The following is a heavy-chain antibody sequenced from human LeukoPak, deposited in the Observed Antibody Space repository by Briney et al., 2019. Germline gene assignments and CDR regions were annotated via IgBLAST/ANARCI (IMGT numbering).Heavy chain of an antibody. D-gene: IGHD2-2*01. J-gene: IGHJ1*01. CDR3: ARDQGYCSSTSCAKNAEYFQH. V-gene: IGHV1-18*01. Sequence: ASVKVSCKASGYTFTSYGISWVRQAPGQGLEWMGWISAYNGNTNYAQNVQGRVTMTTDTSTSTAYMELRSLRSDDTAVYYCARDQGYCSSTSCAKNAEYFQHWGQGTLVTVSS. CDR1: GYTFTSYG. CDR2: ISAYNGNT.